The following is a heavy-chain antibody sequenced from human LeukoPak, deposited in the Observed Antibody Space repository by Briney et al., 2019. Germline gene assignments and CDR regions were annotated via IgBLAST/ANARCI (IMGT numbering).Heavy chain of an antibody. CDR1: GGSISSSSYY. D-gene: IGHD3-10*01. V-gene: IGHV4-39*07. J-gene: IGHJ4*02. CDR3: ARDPRYYGSGSEYYFDY. CDR2: IYYSGST. Sequence: PSETLSLTCTVSGGSISSSSYYWGWIRQPPGKGLEWIGSIYYSGSTYYNPSLKSRVTISVDTSKNQFSLMLNSVTAADTAVYYCARDPRYYGSGSEYYFDYWGQGTLVTVSS.